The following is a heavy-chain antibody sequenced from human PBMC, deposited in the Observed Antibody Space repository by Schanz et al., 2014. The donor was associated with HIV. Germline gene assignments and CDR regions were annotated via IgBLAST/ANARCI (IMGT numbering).Heavy chain of an antibody. CDR1: GYTFTSYD. CDR2: MNPNSGVT. Sequence: QVQLVQSGAEVKKPGASVKVSCKASGYTFTSYDINWVRQAPGQGLEWMGWMNPNSGVTEDAQKFQGRVTMTRDTSISTAYMEVSRLRSDDTAVYYCARDRGSISWMGRAFDIWGQGTMVTVSS. CDR3: ARDRGSISWMGRAFDI. J-gene: IGHJ3*02. V-gene: IGHV1-2*02. D-gene: IGHD2-2*01.